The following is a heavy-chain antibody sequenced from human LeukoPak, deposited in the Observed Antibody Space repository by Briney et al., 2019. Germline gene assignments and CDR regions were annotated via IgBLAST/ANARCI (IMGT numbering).Heavy chain of an antibody. CDR3: ARHHAAGTLLSWFDL. CDR2: IWYDGSNK. CDR1: GFTFSSYG. D-gene: IGHD6-13*01. J-gene: IGHJ5*02. V-gene: IGHV3-33*01. Sequence: GRSLRLSCAASGFTFSSYGMHWVRQAPGKGLEWVAVIWYDGSNKYYADSVKGRFTISRDNSKNTLYLQMNSLRAEDTAVYYCARHHAAGTLLSWFDLWGQGTLVTVSS.